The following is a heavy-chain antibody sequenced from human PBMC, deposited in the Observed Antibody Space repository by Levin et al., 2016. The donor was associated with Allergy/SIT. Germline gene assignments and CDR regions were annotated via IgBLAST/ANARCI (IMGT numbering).Heavy chain of an antibody. J-gene: IGHJ6*02. CDR2: INHSGST. CDR3: ASGQWELRGYYYGMDV. V-gene: IGHV4-34*01. Sequence: WIRQPPGKGLEWIGEINHSGSTNYNPSLKSRVTISVDTSKNQFSLKLRSVTAADTAVYYCASGQWELRGYYYGMDVWGQGTTVTVSS. D-gene: IGHD1-26*01.